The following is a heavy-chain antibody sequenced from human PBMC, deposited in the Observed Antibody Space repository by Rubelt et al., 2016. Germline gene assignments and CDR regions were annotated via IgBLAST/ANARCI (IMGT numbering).Heavy chain of an antibody. D-gene: IGHD6-19*01. J-gene: IGHJ6*02. CDR2: ISAYNGNT. CDR3: ARVGSSGFWGV. CDR1: GYTFTSYG. Sequence: QVQLVQSGAEVKKPGASVKVSCKASGYTFTSYGISWVRQAPGHGLEWMGWISAYNGNTNYAQKLQGRVPMTTDTPTSTAYMELRSLRSYDTAGYYWARVGSSGFWGVWGQGTTVTVSS. V-gene: IGHV1-18*01.